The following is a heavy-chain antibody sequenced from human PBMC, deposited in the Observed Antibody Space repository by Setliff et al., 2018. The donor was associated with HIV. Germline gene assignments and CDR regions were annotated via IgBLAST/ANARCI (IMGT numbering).Heavy chain of an antibody. CDR1: GGSISGYY. Sequence: SETLSLTCTVSGGSISGYYWSWIRQPPGKGLEYIGSIFFTGNTIYNPSLKARVTLSVDMSKNQVFLRLSSVTAADTAVYYCVRGYCSSTTCYEDYYYMDVWSKGSTVTVSS. J-gene: IGHJ6*03. D-gene: IGHD2-2*01. V-gene: IGHV4-59*01. CDR2: IFFTGNT. CDR3: VRGYCSSTTCYEDYYYMDV.